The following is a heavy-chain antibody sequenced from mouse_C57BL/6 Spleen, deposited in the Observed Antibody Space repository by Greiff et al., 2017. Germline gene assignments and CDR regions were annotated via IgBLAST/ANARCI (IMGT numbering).Heavy chain of an antibody. Sequence: VHVKQSGPELVKPGASVKISCKASGYSFTGYYMNWVKQSPEKSLEWIGEINPSTGGTTYNQKFKAKATLTVDKSSSTAYMQLKSLTSEDSAVYYCARGGWGYFDYWGQGTTLTVSS. CDR3: ARGGWGYFDY. V-gene: IGHV1-42*01. CDR2: INPSTGGT. CDR1: GYSFTGYY. J-gene: IGHJ2*01. D-gene: IGHD2-3*01.